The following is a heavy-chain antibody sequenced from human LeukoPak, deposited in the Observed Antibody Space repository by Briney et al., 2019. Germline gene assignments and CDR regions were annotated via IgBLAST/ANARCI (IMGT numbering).Heavy chain of an antibody. CDR3: AHSFLGIAAAGTQYYFDY. CDR1: GFSLSTSGVG. V-gene: IGHV2-5*02. Sequence: ESGPTLVKPTQTLTLTCTFSGFSLSTSGVGVGWIRQPPGKALEWLALIYWDDDKRYSPSLKSRLTITKDTSKNQVVLTMTNMDPVDTATYYCAHSFLGIAAAGTQYYFDYWGQGTLVTVSS. CDR2: IYWDDDK. J-gene: IGHJ4*02. D-gene: IGHD6-13*01.